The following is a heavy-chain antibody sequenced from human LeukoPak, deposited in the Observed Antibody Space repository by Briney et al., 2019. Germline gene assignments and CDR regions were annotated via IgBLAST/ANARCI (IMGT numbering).Heavy chain of an antibody. CDR1: GFTFSSYG. CDR2: ISYDGSNK. J-gene: IGHJ4*02. V-gene: IGHV3-30*03. D-gene: IGHD6-13*01. CDR3: ARGQQQPPVSTDLFDY. Sequence: GRSLRLSCAASGFTFSSYGMHWVRQAPGKGLEWVAVISYDGSNKYYADSVKGRFTISRDNSKNTLYLQMGSLRAEDMAVCYCARGQQQPPVSTDLFDYWGQGTLVTVSS.